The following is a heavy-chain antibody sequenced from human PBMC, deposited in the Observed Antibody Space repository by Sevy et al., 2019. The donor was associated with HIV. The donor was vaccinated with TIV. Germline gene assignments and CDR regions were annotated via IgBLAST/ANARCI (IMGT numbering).Heavy chain of an antibody. CDR1: GGSISSYY. CDR3: ARHPGDFWSGFIFDY. D-gene: IGHD3-3*01. Sequence: LETLSLTCTVSGGSISSYYWSWIRQPPGKGLEWIGYIYYSGSTNYNPSLKSRVTISVDTSKNQVSLKLSSVTAADTAVYYCARHPGDFWSGFIFDYWGQGTLVTVSS. CDR2: IYYSGST. V-gene: IGHV4-59*08. J-gene: IGHJ4*02.